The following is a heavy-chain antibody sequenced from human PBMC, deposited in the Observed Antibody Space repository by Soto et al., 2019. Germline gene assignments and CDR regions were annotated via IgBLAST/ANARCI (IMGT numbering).Heavy chain of an antibody. Sequence: PGGSLRLSCAASGFTFSSYGMHWVRQAPGKGLEWVAVISYDGSNKYYADSVKGRFTISRDNSKNTLYLQMNSLRAEDTAVYYCAKESSYGPYYYYGMDVWGQGTTVTVSS. J-gene: IGHJ6*02. CDR2: ISYDGSNK. CDR3: AKESSYGPYYYYGMDV. CDR1: GFTFSSYG. D-gene: IGHD5-18*01. V-gene: IGHV3-30*18.